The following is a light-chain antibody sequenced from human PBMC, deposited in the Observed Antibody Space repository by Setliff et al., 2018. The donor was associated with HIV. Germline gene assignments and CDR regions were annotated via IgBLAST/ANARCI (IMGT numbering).Light chain of an antibody. V-gene: IGLV2-11*01. CDR2: DVS. CDR1: SSDVGGYNY. CDR3: SSYAGSYTFV. Sequence: QSVLTQPRSVSGSPGQSVTISCTGTSSDVGGYNYVSWYQQHPGKAPKLMLYDVSKRPSVVPDRFSGSKSGNTASLTISGLQAEDEADYYCSSYAGSYTFVFGTGTKVTVL. J-gene: IGLJ1*01.